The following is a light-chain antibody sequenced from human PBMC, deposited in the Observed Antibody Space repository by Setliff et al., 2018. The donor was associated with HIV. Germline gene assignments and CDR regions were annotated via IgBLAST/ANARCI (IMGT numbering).Light chain of an antibody. CDR2: DVD. Sequence: QSALTQPRSVSGSPGQSVTISCSGTTSDVGGYNYVSWYQQHPGKAPRLIIYDVDKRPSGIPDRFSGSRSGNTASLTISGLQAEDEADYYCCSYTGTYTFYVFGTGTKVTVL. J-gene: IGLJ1*01. V-gene: IGLV2-11*01. CDR1: TSDVGGYNY. CDR3: CSYTGTYTFYV.